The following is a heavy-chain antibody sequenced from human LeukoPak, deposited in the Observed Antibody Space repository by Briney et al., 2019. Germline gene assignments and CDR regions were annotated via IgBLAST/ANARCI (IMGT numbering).Heavy chain of an antibody. CDR2: IRYDGSNK. J-gene: IGHJ6*03. D-gene: IGHD2-8*01. CDR3: AKGGLMVPLHYYYYMDV. V-gene: IGHV3-30*02. CDR1: GFTFSSYG. Sequence: PGGSLRLSCAASGFTFSSYGMHWVRQAPGKGLEWVAFIRYDGSNKYYADSVKGRFTISRDNSKNTLYLQMNSLRAEDTAVYYCAKGGLMVPLHYYYYMDVWGKGTTVTVSS.